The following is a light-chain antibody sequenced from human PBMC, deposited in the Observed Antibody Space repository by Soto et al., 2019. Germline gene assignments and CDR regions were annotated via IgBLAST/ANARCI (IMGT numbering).Light chain of an antibody. J-gene: IGKJ1*01. CDR1: QSISSY. CDR3: QQTYSTPRT. Sequence: DIQMTQSPSSLSASVGDRVTITCRASQSISSYLNWYQQNPGKASKLLIYAASSLQSGVPSRFRGSGSGTDFALTISSLQPEDFATYYCQQTYSTPRTFGQGTKVEIK. V-gene: IGKV1-39*01. CDR2: AAS.